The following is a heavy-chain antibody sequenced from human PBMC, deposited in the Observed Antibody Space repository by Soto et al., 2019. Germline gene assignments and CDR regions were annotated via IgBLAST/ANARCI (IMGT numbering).Heavy chain of an antibody. Sequence: GASVKVSCKASGGTFSSYTISWVRQAPGQGLEWMGGIIPIFGTANYAQKFQGRVTITADESTSTAYMELSSLRSEDTAVYYCARDECCPGGYSYGLDYWGQGTLVTVSS. CDR1: GGTFSSYT. D-gene: IGHD5-18*01. CDR2: IIPIFGTA. CDR3: ARDECCPGGYSYGLDY. V-gene: IGHV1-69*13. J-gene: IGHJ4*02.